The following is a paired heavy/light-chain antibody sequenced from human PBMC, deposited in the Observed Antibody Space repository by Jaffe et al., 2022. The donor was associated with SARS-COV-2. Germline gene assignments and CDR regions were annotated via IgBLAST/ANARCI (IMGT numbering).Heavy chain of an antibody. CDR1: GGSISSGSYY. J-gene: IGHJ4*02. CDR3: AREGWDLLGAYYFDS. CDR2: VYTNGGT. V-gene: IGHV4-61*02. Sequence: QVQLQESGPGLVKPSQTLSLTCTVSGGSISSGSYYWSWIRQPAGKGLEWIGRVYTNGGTNYNPSLKSRVTISLDTSKNQFSLNLSSVTAADTAVYYCAREGWDLLGAYYFDSWGQGTLVTVSS. D-gene: IGHD1-26*01.
Light chain of an antibody. V-gene: IGKV1-17*01. J-gene: IGKJ1*01. Sequence: DIQMTQSPSSLSASVGDRITITCRASQGIKNDLGWYQHKPGKAPKGLIYAASNLQSGVPSRFSGSGSGTEFTLTISSLQPEDFATYFCLQHNSYPRTFGQGTKVEIK. CDR2: AAS. CDR3: LQHNSYPRT. CDR1: QGIKND.